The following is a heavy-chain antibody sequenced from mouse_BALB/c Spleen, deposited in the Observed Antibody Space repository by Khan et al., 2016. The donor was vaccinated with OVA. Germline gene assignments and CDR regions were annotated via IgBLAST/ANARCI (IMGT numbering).Heavy chain of an antibody. CDR2: IYPGSDST. CDR3: ARGGWDVFAY. V-gene: IGHV1-77*01. CDR1: GYIFTDYV. J-gene: IGHJ3*01. Sequence: VQLQESGPELVKPGASVKMSCKASGYIFTDYVMNWVKQRTGQGLEWIGQIYPGSDSTYYNEKFKDKATLTADRSSSTAYMQLNSLTSEDSVDYCCARGGWDVFAYWGQGTLVTVSA. D-gene: IGHD4-1*01.